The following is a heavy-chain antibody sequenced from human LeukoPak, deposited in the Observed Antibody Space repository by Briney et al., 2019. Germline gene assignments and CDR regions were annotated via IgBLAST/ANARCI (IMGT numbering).Heavy chain of an antibody. V-gene: IGHV1-2*02. CDR1: GYNFTGYY. CDR2: INPNSGGT. J-gene: IGHJ4*02. CDR3: ASDHNYSSGWYDDY. Sequence: ASVKVSCKAPGYNFTGYYMHWVRQAPGQGLEWMGWINPNSGGTNYAQKFQGRVTMTRDTSISTAYMELSRLRSDDTAVYYCASDHNYSSGWYDDYWGQGTLVTVSS. D-gene: IGHD6-19*01.